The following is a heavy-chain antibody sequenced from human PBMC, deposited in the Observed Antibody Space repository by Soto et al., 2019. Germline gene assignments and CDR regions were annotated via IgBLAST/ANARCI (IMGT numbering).Heavy chain of an antibody. J-gene: IGHJ4*02. Sequence: LRLSCVASGFTFSTNDIHWVRQAPGKGLEWVAVVSFDGSNKYYADSVKGRFTISRDNSRNTVYLQTNSLRAEDTAVYYCARPLISGSLVFDYWGQGTLVTVSS. D-gene: IGHD2-15*01. V-gene: IGHV3-30-3*01. CDR3: ARPLISGSLVFDY. CDR1: GFTFSTND. CDR2: VSFDGSNK.